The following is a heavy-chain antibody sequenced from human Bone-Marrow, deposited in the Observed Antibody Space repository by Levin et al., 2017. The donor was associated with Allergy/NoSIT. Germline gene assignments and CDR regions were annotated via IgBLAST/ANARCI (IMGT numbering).Heavy chain of an antibody. CDR3: ARDTGGEAAAGDNYYGMEV. CDR1: GASISSGGYY. V-gene: IGHV4-31*03. Sequence: SETLSLTCTVSGASISSGGYYWTWIRQRPGKGLEWIGYIYYTGSTYVNPSLKSRVSLSVDRSRNQFSVRVNSVTAVDTAVYYCARDTGGEAAAGDNYYGMEVWGQGTTVTVSS. J-gene: IGHJ6*02. CDR2: IYYTGST. D-gene: IGHD3-16*01.